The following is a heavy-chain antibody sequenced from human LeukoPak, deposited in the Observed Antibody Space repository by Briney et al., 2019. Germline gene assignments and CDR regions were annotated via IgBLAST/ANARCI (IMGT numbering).Heavy chain of an antibody. CDR2: IIPIFGTA. J-gene: IGHJ4*02. V-gene: IGHV1-69*13. CDR3: ASLYDSSGYYFAFLDY. CDR1: GYMFSNFFSSYG. D-gene: IGHD3-22*01. Sequence: SVKVSCKASGYMFSNFFSSYGITWVRQAPGQGLEWMGGIIPIFGTANYAQKFQGRVTITADESTSTAYMELSSLRSEDTAVYYCASLYDSSGYYFAFLDYWGQGTLVTVSS.